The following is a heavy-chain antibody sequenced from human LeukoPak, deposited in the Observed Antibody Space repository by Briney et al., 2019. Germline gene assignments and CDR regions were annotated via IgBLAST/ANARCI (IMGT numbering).Heavy chain of an antibody. D-gene: IGHD3-16*01. CDR2: ISAYSGNT. CDR3: ARVERGGEYYYYYMDV. J-gene: IGHJ6*03. CDR1: GYTFTSYG. Sequence: GASVKVSCKASGYTFTSYGISWVRQAPGQGLEWMGWISAYSGNTNYAQKLQGRVTMTTDTSTSTAYMELRSLRSDDTAVYYCARVERGGEYYYYYMDVWGKGTTVTVSS. V-gene: IGHV1-18*01.